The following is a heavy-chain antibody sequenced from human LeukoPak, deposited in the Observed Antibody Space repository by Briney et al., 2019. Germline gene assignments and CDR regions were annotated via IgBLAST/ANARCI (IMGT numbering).Heavy chain of an antibody. CDR1: GFTFSSYS. J-gene: IGHJ6*02. CDR2: ISSSSSSYI. CDR3: ARDYWSQDSNYGMDV. D-gene: IGHD2-8*02. Sequence: GGSLRLSCAASGFTFSSYSMNWVRQAPGKGLEWVSSISSSSSSYIYYADSVKGRFTISRDNAKNSLYLQMNSLRAEDTAVYYCARDYWSQDSNYGMDVWGQGTTVTVSS. V-gene: IGHV3-21*01.